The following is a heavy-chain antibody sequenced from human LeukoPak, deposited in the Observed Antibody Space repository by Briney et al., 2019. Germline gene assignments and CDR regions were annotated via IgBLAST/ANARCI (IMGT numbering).Heavy chain of an antibody. D-gene: IGHD6-6*01. J-gene: IGHJ4*02. V-gene: IGHV3-48*03. CDR2: ISSSGSTI. CDR1: GLTFSSYE. CDR3: ARDTLDYSSSSSYFDY. Sequence: GGSLRLSCAASGLTFSSYEMNWVRQAPGKGLEWVSYISSSGSTIYYADSVKGRFTISRDNAKNSLYLQMNSLRAEDTAVYYCARDTLDYSSSSSYFDYWGQGTLVTVSS.